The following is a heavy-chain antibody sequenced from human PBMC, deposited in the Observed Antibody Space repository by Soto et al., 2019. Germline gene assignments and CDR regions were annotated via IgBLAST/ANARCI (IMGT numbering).Heavy chain of an antibody. CDR1: GGSISSYY. CDR3: ERHCPDIVAAIT. Sequence: SETLSLTCTVSGGSISSYYWSWIRQPPGKGLEWIGYIYYSGSTYYNPSLKSRVTISVDTSKNQFSLKLSSVTAADTAVYYCERHCPDIVAAITWGQGTLVTVSS. V-gene: IGHV4-59*04. CDR2: IYYSGST. D-gene: IGHD5-12*01. J-gene: IGHJ5*02.